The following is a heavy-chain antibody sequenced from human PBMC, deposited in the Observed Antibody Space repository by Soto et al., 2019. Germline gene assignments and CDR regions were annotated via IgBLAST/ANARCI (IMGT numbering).Heavy chain of an antibody. J-gene: IGHJ6*02. CDR3: ARGESRGSTDFYYYYGMDV. D-gene: IGHD1-26*01. CDR2: ISPYDGST. CDR1: GFTFNNYF. Sequence: QVQLVQSGAEVKKPGASVKVYCKASGFTFNNYFFHWVRQAPRQGLEWMGIISPYDGSTNYEQSLQGTITMTRDTSTSKVHMEMSSLRSENTAIYSCARGESRGSTDFYYYYGMDVWGHGTTVTVSS. V-gene: IGHV1-46*02.